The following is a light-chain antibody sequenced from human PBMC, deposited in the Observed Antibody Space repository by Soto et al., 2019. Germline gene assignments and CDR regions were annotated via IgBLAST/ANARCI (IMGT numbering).Light chain of an antibody. Sequence: QSVLTQPLSASGSPGQSVTISCTGTSSDVGAYNYVSWYQQHPGQAPKLLIYEVVKRPSGVPDRFSGSKSGNTASLTVSGLQAEDEADYYCSSFAGSNTYLLFGGGTKVTVL. CDR2: EVV. CDR1: SSDVGAYNY. J-gene: IGLJ2*01. CDR3: SSFAGSNTYLL. V-gene: IGLV2-8*01.